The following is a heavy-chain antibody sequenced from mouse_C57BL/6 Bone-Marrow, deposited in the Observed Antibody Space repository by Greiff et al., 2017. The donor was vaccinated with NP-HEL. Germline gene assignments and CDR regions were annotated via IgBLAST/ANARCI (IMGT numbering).Heavy chain of an antibody. V-gene: IGHV1-26*01. J-gene: IGHJ2*01. D-gene: IGHD1-1*01. CDR2: INPNNGGT. Sequence: VQLQQSGPELVKPGASVKISCKASGYTFTDYYMNWVKQSHGKSLEWIGDINPNNGGTSYNQKFKGKATLTVAKSSSTAYMALRSLTSEDSAVYYCASSRDYYGSSYPWGQGTTLTVSS. CDR1: GYTFTDYY. CDR3: ASSRDYYGSSYP.